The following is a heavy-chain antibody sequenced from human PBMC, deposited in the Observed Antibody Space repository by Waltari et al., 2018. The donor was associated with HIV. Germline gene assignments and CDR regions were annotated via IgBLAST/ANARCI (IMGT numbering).Heavy chain of an antibody. V-gene: IGHV3-30*01. CDR2: ISYDGSNK. CDR3: ARDSSGYYYVGYGMDV. J-gene: IGHJ6*02. Sequence: QVQLVESGGGVVQLGGSLRPSCAASGFTFNTYAIYWVRQAPGKGLEFVAVISYDGSNKYYADSVKGRFTISRDNSKNTLYLQMNSLRAEDTAVYYCARDSSGYYYVGYGMDVWGQGTTVTVSS. D-gene: IGHD3-22*01. CDR1: GFTFNTYA.